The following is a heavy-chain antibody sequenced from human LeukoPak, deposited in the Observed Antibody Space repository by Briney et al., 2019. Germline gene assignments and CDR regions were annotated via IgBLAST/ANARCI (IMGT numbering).Heavy chain of an antibody. CDR1: GYTFTSYG. D-gene: IGHD3-22*01. CDR3: ARETYYYDSSGYLPPNY. CDR2: ISAYNGNT. V-gene: IGHV1-18*01. Sequence: ASVKVSCKASGYTFTSYGISWVRQAPGQGLEWMGWISAYNGNTNYAQKLQGRVTMTTDTSTSTAYMELRSLRSDDTAVYYCARETYYYDSSGYLPPNYWGQGTLVTVSS. J-gene: IGHJ4*02.